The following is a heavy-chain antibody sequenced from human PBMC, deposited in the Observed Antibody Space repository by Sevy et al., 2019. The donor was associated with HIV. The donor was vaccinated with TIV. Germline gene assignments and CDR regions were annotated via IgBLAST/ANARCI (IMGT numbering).Heavy chain of an antibody. CDR2: ISWNSGSI. CDR3: AKDILAVAGGFDP. Sequence: SLKISCAASGFTFDDYAMHWVRQAPGKGLEWVSGISWNSGSIGYADSVKGRFTISRDNAKNSLYLQMNSLRAEDTALYYCAKDILAVAGGFDPWGQGTLVTVSS. D-gene: IGHD6-19*01. V-gene: IGHV3-9*01. J-gene: IGHJ5*02. CDR1: GFTFDDYA.